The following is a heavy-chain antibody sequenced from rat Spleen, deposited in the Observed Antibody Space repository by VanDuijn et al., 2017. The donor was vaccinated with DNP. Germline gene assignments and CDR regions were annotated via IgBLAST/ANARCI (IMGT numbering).Heavy chain of an antibody. J-gene: IGHJ2*01. CDR1: GYSITSNY. V-gene: IGHV3-1*01. CDR3: ARGSYYGFNLFDY. D-gene: IGHD1-6*01. CDR2: ISYSDST. Sequence: EVQLQESGPGLVKPSQSLSLTCSVTGYSITSNYWGWVRKFPGNKMEWIGHISYSDSTTYSPSLNSRISITRDTSRNQFFLQLNSVTTGDTATYYCARGSYYGFNLFDYWGQGVMVTVSS.